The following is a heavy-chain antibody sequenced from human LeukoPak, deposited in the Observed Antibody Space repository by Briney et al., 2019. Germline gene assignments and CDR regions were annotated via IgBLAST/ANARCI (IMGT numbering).Heavy chain of an antibody. V-gene: IGHV3-21*04. CDR1: GFIFSDYS. J-gene: IGHJ4*02. CDR2: IGSDANYI. D-gene: IGHD5-12*01. CDR3: AKDGYGGSLYSFDY. Sequence: GGSLRLSCAASGFIFSDYSISWVRQAPGKGLEWISSIGSDANYIYYADSGKGRFTISRDNSKNTLYLQMNSLRAEDTAVYYCAKDGYGGSLYSFDYWGQGTLVTVSS.